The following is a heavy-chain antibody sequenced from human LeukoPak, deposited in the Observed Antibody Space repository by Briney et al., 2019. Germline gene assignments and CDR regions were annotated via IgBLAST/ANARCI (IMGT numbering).Heavy chain of an antibody. V-gene: IGHV3-30-3*01. D-gene: IGHD4-23*01. Sequence: ALRLSCAASGFTLSSYAMHWVRQAPGKGLEWVAVISYDGSNKYYADSVKGRFTISRDNSKNTLYLQMNSLRAEDTAVYYCARDHPGGYFDYWGQGTLVTVSS. J-gene: IGHJ4*02. CDR3: ARDHPGGYFDY. CDR2: ISYDGSNK. CDR1: GFTLSSYA.